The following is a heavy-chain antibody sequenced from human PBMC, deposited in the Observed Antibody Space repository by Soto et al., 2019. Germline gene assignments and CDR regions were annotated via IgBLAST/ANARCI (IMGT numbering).Heavy chain of an antibody. CDR3: ARDVGYFYDDRAAGHFDF. Sequence: VQLVESGGGLIQPGGSLRLSCAVSGFTVSNNYMSWVRQAPGKGLDWIGEIHHTGSTNYNPSLKSRVTISVDKSKNQFSLTLSSVTAADTAVYYCARDVGYFYDDRAAGHFDFWGQGTLVTVSS. V-gene: IGHV4-4*02. CDR1: GFTVSNNY. CDR2: IHHTGST. J-gene: IGHJ4*02. D-gene: IGHD3-22*01.